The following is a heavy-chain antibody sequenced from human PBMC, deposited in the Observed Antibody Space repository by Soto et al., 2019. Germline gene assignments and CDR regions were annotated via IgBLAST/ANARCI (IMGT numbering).Heavy chain of an antibody. CDR3: ARACTTMRGLVPHFDY. V-gene: IGHV6-1*01. D-gene: IGHD3-9*01. CDR1: GDSVSSNTGA. J-gene: IGHJ4*02. CDR2: TYYRSRWYT. Sequence: PSQTLSLTCAISGDSVSSNTGAWNWLRQSPSRGLEWLGRTYYRSRWYTTYAESVKSRIAINPDTSKNLFSLQLNSVTPDDAAIYYCARACTTMRGLVPHFDYRAQGTLVTVSS.